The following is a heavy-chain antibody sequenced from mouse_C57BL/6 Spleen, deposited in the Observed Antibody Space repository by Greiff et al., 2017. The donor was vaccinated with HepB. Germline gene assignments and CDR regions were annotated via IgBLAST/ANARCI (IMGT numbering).Heavy chain of an antibody. CDR2: INPNYGTT. J-gene: IGHJ2*01. V-gene: IGHV1-39*01. Sequence: EVQLQQSGPELVKPGASVKISCKASGYSFTDYNMNWVKQSNGKSLEWIGVINPNYGTTSYNQKFKGKATLTVDQSSSTAYMQLKSLTSEDSAVYYWARSGQLRVRTDFDYWGQGTTLTVSS. CDR3: ARSGQLRVRTDFDY. CDR1: GYSFTDYN. D-gene: IGHD3-2*02.